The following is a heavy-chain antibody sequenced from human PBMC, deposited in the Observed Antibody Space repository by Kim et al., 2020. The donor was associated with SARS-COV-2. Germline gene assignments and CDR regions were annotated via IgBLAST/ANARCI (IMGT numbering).Heavy chain of an antibody. J-gene: IGHJ4*02. CDR2: IYYSGST. CDR3: ARLRRITMIVVVIPYYFDY. D-gene: IGHD3-22*01. CDR1: GGSISSSSYY. Sequence: SETLSLTCTVSGGSISSSSYYWGWIRQPPGKGLEWIGSIYYSGSTYYNPSLKSRVTISVDTSKNQFSLKLSSVTAADTAVYYCARLRRITMIVVVIPYYFDYWGQGTLVTVSS. V-gene: IGHV4-39*01.